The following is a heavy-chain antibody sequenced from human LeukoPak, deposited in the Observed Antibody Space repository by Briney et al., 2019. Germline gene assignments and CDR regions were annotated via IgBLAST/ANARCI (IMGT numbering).Heavy chain of an antibody. V-gene: IGHV3-48*02. CDR3: ARGGAVSGIGFH. CDR2: ITTTSTTI. D-gene: IGHD6-19*01. Sequence: GGSLRLSCAASGFTFSSYSMNWVRQAPGKGLEWVSYITTTSTTIYYADSMKGRFTISRDNAKNSLYLQMNSLRDEDTALYYCARGGAVSGIGFHWGQGTLVTVSS. CDR1: GFTFSSYS. J-gene: IGHJ4*02.